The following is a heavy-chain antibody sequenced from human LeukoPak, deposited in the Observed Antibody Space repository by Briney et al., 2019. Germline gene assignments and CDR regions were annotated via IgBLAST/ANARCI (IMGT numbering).Heavy chain of an antibody. CDR3: ARGEERTYYYDSSGYSTGVY. J-gene: IGHJ4*02. CDR2: ISAYNGNT. V-gene: IGHV1-18*01. CDR1: GYTFTSYG. Sequence: EASVKDSCKASGYTFTSYGINWVRQTPGQGLEWMGWISAYNGNTNYAQKLQGRVTMTTDTSTSTAYMELRSLRSDDTAVYYCARGEERTYYYDSSGYSTGVYWGQGTLVTVSS. D-gene: IGHD3-22*01.